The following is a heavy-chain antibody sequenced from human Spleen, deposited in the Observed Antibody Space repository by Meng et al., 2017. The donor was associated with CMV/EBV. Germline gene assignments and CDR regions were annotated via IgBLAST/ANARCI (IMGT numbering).Heavy chain of an antibody. CDR2: ISYNGRYE. Sequence: GGSLRLSCVASGFTFSNFAMHWVRQAPGKGLEWVTLISYNGRYEDYADSAKGRFTISRDNSKNTLYLQMNSLKPEDAAIYYCARDANGNDAAFDIWAKGQWSPSPQ. CDR3: ARDANGNDAAFDI. CDR1: GFTFSNFA. V-gene: IGHV3-30*04. D-gene: IGHD2-8*01. J-gene: IGHJ3*02.